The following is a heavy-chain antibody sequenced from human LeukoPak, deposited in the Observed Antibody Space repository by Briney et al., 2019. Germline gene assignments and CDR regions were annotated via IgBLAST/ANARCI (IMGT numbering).Heavy chain of an antibody. D-gene: IGHD7-27*01. CDR3: ANGDSYYYYGMDV. V-gene: IGHV3-23*01. Sequence: KPGGSLRLSCAASGFTFSTYAMSWVRQAPGKGLEWVSAISGSGGSTYYADSVKGRFTISRDNSKNTLYLQMNSLRAEDTAVYYCANGDSYYYYGMDVWGQGTTVTVSS. CDR1: GFTFSTYA. CDR2: ISGSGGST. J-gene: IGHJ6*02.